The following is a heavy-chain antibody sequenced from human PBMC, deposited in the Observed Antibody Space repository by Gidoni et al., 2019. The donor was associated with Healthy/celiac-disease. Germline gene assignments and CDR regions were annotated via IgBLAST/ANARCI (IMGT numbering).Heavy chain of an antibody. Sequence: HVTLKESGPVLVTPTATPTLTCTVSGFSLSNARMVVSWIRQPPGKALEWLAHIFSNDEKSYSTSLKSRLTISKDTSKSQVVLTMTNMDPVDTATYYCARIIAYNGGSYWFDPWGQGTLVTVSS. D-gene: IGHD1-20*01. J-gene: IGHJ5*02. CDR3: ARIIAYNGGSYWFDP. V-gene: IGHV2-26*01. CDR1: GFSLSNARMV. CDR2: IFSNDEK.